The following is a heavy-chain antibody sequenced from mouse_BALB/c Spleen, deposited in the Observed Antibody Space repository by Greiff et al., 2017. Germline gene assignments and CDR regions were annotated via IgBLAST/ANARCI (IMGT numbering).Heavy chain of an antibody. Sequence: QVQLQQSGAELAKPGASVKMSCKASGYTFTSYWMHWVKQRPGQGLEWIGYINPSTGYTEYNQKFKDKATLTADKSSSTAYMQLSSLTSEDSAVYYCARALRSLFDYWGQGTTLTVSS. CDR1: GYTFTSYW. D-gene: IGHD2-14*01. V-gene: IGHV1-7*01. J-gene: IGHJ2*01. CDR3: ARALRSLFDY. CDR2: INPSTGYT.